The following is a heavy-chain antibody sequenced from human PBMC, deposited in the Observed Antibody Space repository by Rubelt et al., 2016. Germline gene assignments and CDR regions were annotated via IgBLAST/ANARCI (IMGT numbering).Heavy chain of an antibody. CDR1: GGSVSSGFYY. CDR3: AQQVRVLYYSDY. D-gene: IGHD1/OR15-1a*01. Sequence: QLQLQESGPGLVKPSETLSLTCTVSGGSVSSGFYYWSWIRQPPGKGLEWIGYIYYSGSTNYNPSLKSRVTISVDTSKKQFSLKLSSVTAADTAVYYCAQQVRVLYYSDYWGQGTLVTVSS. J-gene: IGHJ4*02. CDR2: IYYSGST. V-gene: IGHV4-61*01.